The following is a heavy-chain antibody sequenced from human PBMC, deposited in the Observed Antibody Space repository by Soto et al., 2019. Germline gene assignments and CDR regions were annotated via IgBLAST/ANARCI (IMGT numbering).Heavy chain of an antibody. CDR1: GYTFTSYG. Sequence: ASVKVSCTASGYTFTSYGISWVRQAPGQGLEWMGWISAYNGNTNYAQKLQGRVTMTTDTSTSTAYMELRSLRSDDTTVYYCARDSPPRITMIVVTTLYGMDVWGQGTTVTVSS. D-gene: IGHD3-22*01. V-gene: IGHV1-18*01. CDR3: ARDSPPRITMIVVTTLYGMDV. CDR2: ISAYNGNT. J-gene: IGHJ6*02.